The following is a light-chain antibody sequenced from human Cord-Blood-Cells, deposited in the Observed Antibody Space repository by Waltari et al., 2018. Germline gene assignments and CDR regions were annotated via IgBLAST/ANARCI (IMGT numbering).Light chain of an antibody. V-gene: IGKV3-15*01. Sequence: EIVMTQPPPTLSVSPGERATLSCRASQSVSSNLAWYQQKPGQAPRLLIYGASTRATGIPARFSGSGSGTEFTLTISSLQSEDFAVYYCQQYNNWPALTFGGGTKVEIK. J-gene: IGKJ4*01. CDR3: QQYNNWPALT. CDR2: GAS. CDR1: QSVSSN.